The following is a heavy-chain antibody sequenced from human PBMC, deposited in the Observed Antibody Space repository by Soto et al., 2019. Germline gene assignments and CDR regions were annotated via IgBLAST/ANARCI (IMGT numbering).Heavy chain of an antibody. Sequence: PSETLSLTCAVYGGSFSGYYWSWIRQPPGKGLEWIGEINHSGSTNYNPSLKSRVTISVDTSKNQFSLKLSSVTAADTAVYYCARGGWTYYYGSGSPEGVWGKGTTVTVSS. CDR2: INHSGST. J-gene: IGHJ6*04. V-gene: IGHV4-34*01. D-gene: IGHD3-10*01. CDR1: GGSFSGYY. CDR3: ARGGWTYYYGSGSPEGV.